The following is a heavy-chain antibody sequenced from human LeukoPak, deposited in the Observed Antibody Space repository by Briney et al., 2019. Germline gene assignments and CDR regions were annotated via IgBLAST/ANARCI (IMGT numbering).Heavy chain of an antibody. J-gene: IGHJ4*02. Sequence: SETLSLTCTVSGYSISSGYYWGWIRQPPGKGLEWIGSIYHSGSTYYNPSLKSRVTISVDTSKNQFSLKLSSVTAADTAVYYCAREGVYCTNAPRCTAFDYWGQGTLVTVSS. CDR3: AREGVYCTNAPRCTAFDY. CDR1: GYSISSGYY. D-gene: IGHD2-8*01. V-gene: IGHV4-38-2*02. CDR2: IYHSGST.